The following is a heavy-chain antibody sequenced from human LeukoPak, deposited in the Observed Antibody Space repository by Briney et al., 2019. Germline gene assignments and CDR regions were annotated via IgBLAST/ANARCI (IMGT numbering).Heavy chain of an antibody. J-gene: IGHJ4*02. CDR1: GFTVSSNY. V-gene: IGHV3-53*01. Sequence: GGSLILSCAASGFTVSSNYMSWVRQAPGKGLDWVSIIYSGDSTYYADSVKGRFTISRDNSKNTLYLQMNRLRAEDTAVYYCARGPNFDWLLYFDYWGQGALVTVSS. D-gene: IGHD3-9*01. CDR2: IYSGDST. CDR3: ARGPNFDWLLYFDY.